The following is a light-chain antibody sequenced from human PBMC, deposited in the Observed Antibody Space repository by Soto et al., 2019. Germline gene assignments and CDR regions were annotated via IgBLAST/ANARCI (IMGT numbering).Light chain of an antibody. CDR2: GAS. V-gene: IGKV3-15*01. Sequence: EIVMTQSPATLSVSPGERATLSCRASQSVSSNLAWYQQKPGQAPRLLIYGASTRATGIPARFSGSRSGTGFTLTVSSLQSEDFAVYYCQQYNNWPYTFGQGTKLEIK. J-gene: IGKJ2*01. CDR1: QSVSSN. CDR3: QQYNNWPYT.